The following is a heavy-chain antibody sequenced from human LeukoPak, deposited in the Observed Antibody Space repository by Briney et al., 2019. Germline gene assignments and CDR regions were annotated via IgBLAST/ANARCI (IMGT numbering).Heavy chain of an antibody. J-gene: IGHJ4*02. CDR3: ARVVKYCSSTSCYYFDY. Sequence: SETLSLTCTVSGGSISSGGYYWSWIRQPPGKGLEWIGYIYHSGSTYYNPSLKSRVTISVDRSKNQFSLKLSSVAAADTAVYYCARVVKYCSSTSCYYFDYWGQGTLVTVSS. CDR1: GGSISSGGYY. V-gene: IGHV4-30-2*01. D-gene: IGHD2-2*01. CDR2: IYHSGST.